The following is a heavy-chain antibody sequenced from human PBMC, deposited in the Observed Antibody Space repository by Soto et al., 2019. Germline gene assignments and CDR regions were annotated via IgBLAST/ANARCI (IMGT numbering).Heavy chain of an antibody. D-gene: IGHD3-22*01. CDR2: ISGSGGST. V-gene: IGHV3-23*01. J-gene: IGHJ4*02. Sequence: GGSLRLSCAASGFTFSSYAMSWVRQAPGKGLEWVSAISGSGGSTYYADSVKGRFTISRDNSKNTLYLQMNSLRAEDTAVYYCALVVVIKVPRSPGYFDYWGQGTLVTVSS. CDR3: ALVVVIKVPRSPGYFDY. CDR1: GFTFSSYA.